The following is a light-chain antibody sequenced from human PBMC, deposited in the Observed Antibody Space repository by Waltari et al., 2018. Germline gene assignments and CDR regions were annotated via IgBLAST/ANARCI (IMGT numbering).Light chain of an antibody. Sequence: DIQMTQSPSSLSASVGDRVHITCRASQGISNSLAWYQQKPGTPPKLLLYAASSLESGVPSRFSGSGSATDYTLTISSLQPEDVATYYCQQSYSNPPWTFGQGTKVEIK. J-gene: IGKJ1*01. CDR1: QGISNS. CDR2: AAS. V-gene: IGKV1-NL1*01. CDR3: QQSYSNPPWT.